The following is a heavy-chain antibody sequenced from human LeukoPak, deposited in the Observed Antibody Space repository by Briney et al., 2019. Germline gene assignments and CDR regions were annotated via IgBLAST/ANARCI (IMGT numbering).Heavy chain of an antibody. J-gene: IGHJ4*02. CDR2: IYSSGST. V-gene: IGHV4-59*01. Sequence: SETLSLTCAVYGGSFSGYYWSWIRQPPGKGLEWIGYIYSSGSTNYNPSLKSRVTISVDTSKSQFSLKLSSVSAADTAVYYCARGYSYYFDYWGQGTLVTVSS. CDR3: ARGYSYYFDY. D-gene: IGHD5-18*01. CDR1: GGSFSGYY.